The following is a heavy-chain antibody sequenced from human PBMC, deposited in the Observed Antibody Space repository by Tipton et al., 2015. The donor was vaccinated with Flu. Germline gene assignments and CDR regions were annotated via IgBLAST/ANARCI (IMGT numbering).Heavy chain of an antibody. CDR3: ARDYRVGWYYEPRPWWYFDL. V-gene: IGHV4-59*01. CDR2: IYYSGST. D-gene: IGHD3-22*01. J-gene: IGHJ2*01. Sequence: TLSLTCTVSGGSISSYYWSWIRQTPGKGLEWIGYIYYSGSTNYNPYLKSRVTISVDTSKNQFSRKLSAVTAADTAVYYSARDYRVGWYYEPRPWWYFDLWGRGTLVTVSS. CDR1: GGSISSYY.